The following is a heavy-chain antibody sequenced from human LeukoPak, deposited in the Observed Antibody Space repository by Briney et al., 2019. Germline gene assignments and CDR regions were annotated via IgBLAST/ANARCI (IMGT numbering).Heavy chain of an antibody. D-gene: IGHD6-13*01. J-gene: IGHJ5*02. Sequence: ASVKVSCKAPGGTFSSYAISWVRQAPGQGLEWMGKIIPIFGTASYAQKFQGRVTITTDESTSTAYMELSSLRSEDTAVYYCARDPIAAAGPWGQGTLVTVSS. CDR1: GGTFSSYA. V-gene: IGHV1-69*05. CDR2: IIPIFGTA. CDR3: ARDPIAAAGP.